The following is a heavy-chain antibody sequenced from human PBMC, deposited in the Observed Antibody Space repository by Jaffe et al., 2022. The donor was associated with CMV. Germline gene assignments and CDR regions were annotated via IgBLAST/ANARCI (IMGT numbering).Heavy chain of an antibody. V-gene: IGHV3-49*05. CDR2: IRSKAYGGTT. Sequence: EVQLVESGGGLVKPGRSLRLSCTASGFTFGDYAMSWFRQAPGKGLEWVGFIRSKAYGGTTEYAASVKGRFTISRDDSKSIAYLQMNSLKTEDTAVYYCTRDKGYRPSPVQFDYWGQGTLVTVSS. J-gene: IGHJ4*02. D-gene: IGHD5-12*01. CDR1: GFTFGDYA. CDR3: TRDKGYRPSPVQFDY.